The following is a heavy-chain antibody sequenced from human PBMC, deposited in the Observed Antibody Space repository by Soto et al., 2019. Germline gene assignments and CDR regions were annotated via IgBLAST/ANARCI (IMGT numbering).Heavy chain of an antibody. CDR2: ISWNSGSI. V-gene: IGHV3-9*01. J-gene: IGHJ6*02. CDR1: GLTFDDYA. D-gene: IGHD6-13*01. CDR3: AKDIATAGYYYCYGMDF. Sequence: GGSLRLSCAVSGLTFDDYAMHWVRQAPGKGLEWVSGISWNSGSIGYADSVKGRFTISRDNAKNSLYLQMNSLRAEYTAVASCAKDIATAGYYYCYGMDFWGQGTPVTVSS.